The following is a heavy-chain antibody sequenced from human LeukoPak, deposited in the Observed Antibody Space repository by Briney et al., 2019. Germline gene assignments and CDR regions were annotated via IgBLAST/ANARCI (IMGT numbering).Heavy chain of an antibody. CDR1: GYTFTGYY. CDR2: INPNSGGT. J-gene: IGHJ4*02. Sequence: ASVKVSCKASGYTFTGYYMHWVRQAPGQGLEWMGWINPNSGGTNYAQKFQGRVTMTRDTSISTAYMELSRLRSDDTAVYYCARDITMVRGVIIASFDSWGQGTLVTVSS. V-gene: IGHV1-2*02. D-gene: IGHD3-10*01. CDR3: ARDITMVRGVIIASFDS.